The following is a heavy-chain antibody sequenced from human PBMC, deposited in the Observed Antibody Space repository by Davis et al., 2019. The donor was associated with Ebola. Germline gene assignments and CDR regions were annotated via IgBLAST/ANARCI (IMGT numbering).Heavy chain of an antibody. V-gene: IGHV3-7*01. CDR1: GFTFSSYW. Sequence: GGSLRLSCAASGFTFSSYWMSWVRQAPGKGLEWVANIQQDGSEKYYVDSVKGLFTISRDNAKNSLYRQMNSLRAEDTAVYYCARESIAAAGPYFQHWGQGTLVTVSS. CDR3: ARESIAAAGPYFQH. CDR2: IQQDGSEK. D-gene: IGHD6-13*01. J-gene: IGHJ1*01.